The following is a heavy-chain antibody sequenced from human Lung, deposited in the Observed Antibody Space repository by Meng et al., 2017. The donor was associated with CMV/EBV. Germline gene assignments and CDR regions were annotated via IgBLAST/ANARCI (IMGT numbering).Heavy chain of an antibody. CDR1: GGTVDVHT. Sequence: SGGTVDVHTLNWVRQAPGQGLEWLGGLIPLLGMATYSQKFQGRVTITADKTTSTAYMELSSLRSEDRAIYYCARLAECSAGNCYFDYWGQGTLVPSPQ. V-gene: IGHV1-69*02. D-gene: IGHD4-23*01. CDR2: LIPLLGMA. CDR3: ARLAECSAGNCYFDY. J-gene: IGHJ4*02.